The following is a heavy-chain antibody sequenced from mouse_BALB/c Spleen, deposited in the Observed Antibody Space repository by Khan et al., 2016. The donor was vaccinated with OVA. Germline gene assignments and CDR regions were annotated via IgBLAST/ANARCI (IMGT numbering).Heavy chain of an antibody. Sequence: EVQLQQSGAELVRSGASVKLSCTASGFNIKDYYMHWVKQRPEQGLEWIGWIDPENGDTEYAPKFQGKATMTADTSSNTAYRQLSSLTSEDTAVYYCNAGYFAYWGQGTTLTVSS. V-gene: IGHV14-4*02. J-gene: IGHJ2*01. CDR2: IDPENGDT. CDR1: GFNIKDYY. CDR3: NAGYFAY.